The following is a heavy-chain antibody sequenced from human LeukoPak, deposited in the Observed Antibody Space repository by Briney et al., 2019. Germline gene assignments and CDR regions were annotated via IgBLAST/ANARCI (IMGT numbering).Heavy chain of an antibody. Sequence: SETLSLTCAVYGGSFSGYYWSWIRQPPGKGLEWIGEINHSGGTNYNPSLKSRVTISVDTSKNQFSLKLSSVTAADTAVYYCASRRGNYYYYYMDVWGKGTTVTVSS. CDR1: GGSFSGYY. J-gene: IGHJ6*03. CDR3: ASRRGNYYYYYMDV. CDR2: INHSGGT. V-gene: IGHV4-34*01. D-gene: IGHD3-10*01.